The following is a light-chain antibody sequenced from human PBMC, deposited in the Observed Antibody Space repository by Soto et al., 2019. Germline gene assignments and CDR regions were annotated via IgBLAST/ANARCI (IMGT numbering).Light chain of an antibody. V-gene: IGKV3-15*01. CDR3: QHYNNWPPWT. J-gene: IGKJ1*01. CDR1: QSVXSN. Sequence: EIVMTQSPATLSVSPGERATLSCRASQSVXSNIAWYQQKPGQAPRLLIYGASTRATGIPARFSGGGSGTEFXXXISSLQSEDFAVYYCQHYNNWPPWTFGQGTKVEIK. CDR2: GAS.